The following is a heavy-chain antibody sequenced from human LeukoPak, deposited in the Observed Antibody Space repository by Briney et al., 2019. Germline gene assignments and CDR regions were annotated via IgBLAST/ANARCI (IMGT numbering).Heavy chain of an antibody. CDR3: ARTRRGYSSDGAFDI. Sequence: SETLSLTCTVSGGSISSYYWSWIRQPAGKGLEWIGRIYTNGSTNYNPSLKSRVTMSVDTSKNQFSLKLSSVTAADTAAYYCARTRRGYSSDGAFDIWGQGTMVTVSS. CDR2: IYTNGST. D-gene: IGHD6-19*01. CDR1: GGSISSYY. J-gene: IGHJ3*02. V-gene: IGHV4-4*07.